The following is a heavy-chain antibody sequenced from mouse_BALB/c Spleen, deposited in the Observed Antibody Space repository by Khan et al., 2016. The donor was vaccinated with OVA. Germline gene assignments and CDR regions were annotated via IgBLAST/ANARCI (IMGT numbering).Heavy chain of an antibody. CDR1: GYTFTDYY. D-gene: IGHD1-1*01. V-gene: IGHV1-84*02. J-gene: IGHJ3*01. CDR2: LYPGSGNT. CDR3: ARGNYYGSTSWLAY. Sequence: QVQLQQPGPELVKPGASVKISCKASGYTFTDYYINWVKQKPGQGLEWIGWLYPGSGNTKYTEKFKGRATLTVDTSSRTTYMQLSSLTSEDTAVYFCARGNYYGSTSWLAYWGQGTLVTVSA.